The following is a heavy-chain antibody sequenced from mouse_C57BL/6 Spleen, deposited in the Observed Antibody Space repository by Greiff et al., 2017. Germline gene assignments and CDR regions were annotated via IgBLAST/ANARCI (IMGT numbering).Heavy chain of an antibody. J-gene: IGHJ3*01. Sequence: QVQLQQSGAELVKPGASVKMSCKASGYTFTSYWITWVKQRPGQGLEWIGYIYPGSGSTNYNEKFKSKATLTVDTSSSTAYMQLSSLTSEDSAVYYSATIYYGNFWFAYWGQGTLVTVSA. CDR3: ATIYYGNFWFAY. CDR1: GYTFTSYW. CDR2: IYPGSGST. V-gene: IGHV1-55*01. D-gene: IGHD2-1*01.